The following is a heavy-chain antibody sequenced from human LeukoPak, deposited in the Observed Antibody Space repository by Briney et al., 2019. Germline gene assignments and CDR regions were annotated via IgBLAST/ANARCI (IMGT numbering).Heavy chain of an antibody. Sequence: ASVTISCKVAGYTFTYYYMHWVEQAPGKGREWMGLVDPEDGETIYADKFQCRVPIPADTSTDTAYMELSSLRSEDTAVYYCATDLHIVVVPAAIGYWGQGTLVTVSS. CDR1: GYTFTYYY. CDR3: ATDLHIVVVPAAIGY. D-gene: IGHD2-2*01. V-gene: IGHV1-69-2*01. J-gene: IGHJ4*02. CDR2: VDPEDGET.